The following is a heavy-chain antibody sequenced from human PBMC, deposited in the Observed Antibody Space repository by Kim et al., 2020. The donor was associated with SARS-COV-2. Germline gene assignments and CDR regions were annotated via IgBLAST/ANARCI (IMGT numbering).Heavy chain of an antibody. CDR1: GFTFSSYG. CDR2: ISYDGSNK. D-gene: IGHD6-13*01. V-gene: IGHV3-30*18. Sequence: GGSLRLSCAASGFTFSSYGMHWVRQAPGKGLEWVAVISYDGSNKYYADSVKGRFTISRDNSKNTLYLQMNSLRAEDTAVYYCAKDGLLGLGSSSWYRGYWYFDLWGRGTLVTVSS. CDR3: AKDGLLGLGSSSWYRGYWYFDL. J-gene: IGHJ2*01.